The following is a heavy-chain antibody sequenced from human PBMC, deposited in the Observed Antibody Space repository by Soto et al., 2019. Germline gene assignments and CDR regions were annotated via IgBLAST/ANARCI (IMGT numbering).Heavy chain of an antibody. CDR1: GFTFSSYG. CDR2: IWYDGSNK. D-gene: IGHD2-15*01. V-gene: IGHV3-33*01. CDR3: ARGGEEVVAAPTNSDDAFDI. J-gene: IGHJ3*02. Sequence: QVQLVESGGGVVQPGRSLRLSCAASGFTFSSYGMHWVRQAPGKGLEWVAVIWYDGSNKYYADSVKGRFTISRDNSKNTXYXXMNRLRAEDTVVYYCARGGEEVVAAPTNSDDAFDIWGQGTMVTVSS.